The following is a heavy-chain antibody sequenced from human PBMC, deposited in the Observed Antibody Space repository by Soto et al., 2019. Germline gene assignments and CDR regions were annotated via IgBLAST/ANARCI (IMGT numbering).Heavy chain of an antibody. CDR1: GGSISSSSYY. J-gene: IGHJ6*03. V-gene: IGHV4-39*01. Sequence: QLQLQESGPGLVKPSETLSLTCTVSGGSISSSSYYWGWIRQPPGKGLEWIGSIYYSGSTYYNPSLKSRVTISVDTSKNQFSLKLSSVTAADTAVYYCARHPRDNYYYYMDVWGKGPTVTVSS. D-gene: IGHD2-15*01. CDR2: IYYSGST. CDR3: ARHPRDNYYYYMDV.